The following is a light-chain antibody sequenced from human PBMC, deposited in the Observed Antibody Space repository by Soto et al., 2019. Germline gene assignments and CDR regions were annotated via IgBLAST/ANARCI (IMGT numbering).Light chain of an antibody. CDR3: QQYNQWPPIT. CDR2: AAS. V-gene: IGKV3-15*01. J-gene: IGKJ5*01. Sequence: EIVMTQSPATLSLSPGERATLSCRASRSVDINLAWYQQKPGQPPSILIFAASTRAAGVPARFSGSGSGTEFTLTISSLQSEDFAVYYCQQYNQWPPITFGQGTRLEI. CDR1: RSVDIN.